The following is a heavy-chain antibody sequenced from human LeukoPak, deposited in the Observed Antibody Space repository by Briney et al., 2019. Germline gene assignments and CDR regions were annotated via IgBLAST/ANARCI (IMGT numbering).Heavy chain of an antibody. D-gene: IGHD1-26*01. J-gene: IGHJ3*02. V-gene: IGHV4-59*01. CDR3: ARKRTTVGASGAFDI. CDR2: IYYSGST. Sequence: PSETLSLTCTVSGGSISSYYWSWIRQPPGKGLEWIGYIYYSGSTNYNPSLKSRVTISVDTSKNQFSLKLSSVAAADTAVYYCARKRTTVGASGAFDIWGQGTMVTVSS. CDR1: GGSISSYY.